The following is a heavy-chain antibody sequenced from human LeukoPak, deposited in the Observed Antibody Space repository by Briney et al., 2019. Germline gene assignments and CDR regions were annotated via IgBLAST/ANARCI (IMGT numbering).Heavy chain of an antibody. V-gene: IGHV3-21*01. CDR2: ITSSSSYI. CDR3: ARDGDTVLTRGYYYYMDV. Sequence: GGSLRLSCAASGFTFSSYTMNWVRQAPGKGPEWVSSITSSSSYIYYADSVKGRFTISRDNARNSLYLQMNSLRAEDTALYYCARDGDTVLTRGYYYYMDVWGKGTTVTVSS. CDR1: GFTFSSYT. D-gene: IGHD4-23*01. J-gene: IGHJ6*03.